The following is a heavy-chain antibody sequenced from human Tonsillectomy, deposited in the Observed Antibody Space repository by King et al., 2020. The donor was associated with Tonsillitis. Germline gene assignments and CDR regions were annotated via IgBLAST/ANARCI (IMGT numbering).Heavy chain of an antibody. CDR1: GYTFTSYD. CDR3: AIVYCSSSSCYWGDAFDI. J-gene: IGHJ3*02. Sequence: VQLVESGAEVKKPGASVKVSCKASGYTFTSYDINWVRQATGQGLEWMGWMNPNSGNTSYAQKFQGRVTMTRNTSIRSAYMELSSLRSEDTAVYYCAIVYCSSSSCYWGDAFDIWGQGTMVTVSS. V-gene: IGHV1-8*01. D-gene: IGHD2-2*01. CDR2: MNPNSGNT.